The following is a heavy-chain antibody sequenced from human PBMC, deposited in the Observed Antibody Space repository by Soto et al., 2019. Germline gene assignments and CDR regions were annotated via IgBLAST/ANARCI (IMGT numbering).Heavy chain of an antibody. D-gene: IGHD1-26*01. V-gene: IGHV3-23*04. CDR2: ISDSGGTS. CDR1: GFICSNYV. Sequence: EVQLVDSGGGLVQPGGSLRLSCAASGFICSNYVMSWVRQAPGKGLEWVSSISDSGGTSYYADSVKGRFTISRDNSKNTLYLQMNSLRAEDTAIYYCAKRTRALLTFDYWGQGTLVTVSS. J-gene: IGHJ4*02. CDR3: AKRTRALLTFDY.